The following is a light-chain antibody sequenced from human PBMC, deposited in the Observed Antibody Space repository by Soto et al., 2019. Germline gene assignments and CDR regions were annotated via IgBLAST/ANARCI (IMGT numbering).Light chain of an antibody. CDR3: QSYDSSLSALV. J-gene: IGLJ3*02. CDR2: GNS. V-gene: IGLV1-40*01. CDR1: SANIGAGYD. Sequence: QCVLTQPPSVSGAPGQRVTISCTGSSANIGAGYDVHWYQQLPGTAPKLLIYGNSNRPSGVPDRFSGSKSGTSASLAITGLQAEDEADYYCQSYDSSLSALVFGGGTKLTVL.